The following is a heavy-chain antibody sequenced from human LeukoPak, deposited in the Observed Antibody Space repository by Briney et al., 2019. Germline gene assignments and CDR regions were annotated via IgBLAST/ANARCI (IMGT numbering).Heavy chain of an antibody. CDR2: IYYSGST. D-gene: IGHD1-26*01. J-gene: IGHJ4*02. CDR1: GGSISSYY. CDR3: ARGIVGAINGQYYFDY. V-gene: IGHV4-59*01. Sequence: SETLSLTCTVSGGSISSYYWSWIRQPPGKGLEWIGYIYYSGSTNYNPSLKSRVTISVDTSKNQFSLKLSSVTAADTAVYYCARGIVGAINGQYYFDYWGQGTLVTVSS.